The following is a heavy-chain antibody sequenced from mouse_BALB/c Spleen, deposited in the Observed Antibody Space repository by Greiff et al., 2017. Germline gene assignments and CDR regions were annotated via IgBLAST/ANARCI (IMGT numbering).Heavy chain of an antibody. CDR2: ISYSGST. V-gene: IGHV3-2*02. CDR1: GYSITSDYA. D-gene: IGHD2-1*01. J-gene: IGHJ2*01. Sequence: VQLKESGPGLVKPSQSLSLTCTVTGYSITSDYAWNWIRQFPGNKLEWMGYISYSGSTSYNPSLKSRISITRDTSKNQFFLQLNSVTTEDTATYYCAAYGNYGFDYWGQGTTLTVSS. CDR3: AAYGNYGFDY.